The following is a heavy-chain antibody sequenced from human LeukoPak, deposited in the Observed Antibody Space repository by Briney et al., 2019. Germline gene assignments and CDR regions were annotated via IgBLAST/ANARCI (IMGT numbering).Heavy chain of an antibody. CDR3: AKGLNGYGSGSYSHLDAFDI. CDR2: VSTSGRST. D-gene: IGHD3-10*01. Sequence: GGSLRLSCAVSGFTVNNNFMSWVRQAPGKGLEWVSTVSTSGRSTYYADSVKGRFTISRDNSKNTLSLQMNSLRAEDTAVYYCAKGLNGYGSGSYSHLDAFDIWGQGTLVTVSS. J-gene: IGHJ3*02. CDR1: GFTVNNNF. V-gene: IGHV3-23*01.